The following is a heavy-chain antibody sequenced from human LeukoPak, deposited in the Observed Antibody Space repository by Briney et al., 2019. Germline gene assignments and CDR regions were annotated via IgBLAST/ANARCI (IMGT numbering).Heavy chain of an antibody. Sequence: SQTLSLTCTVSGGSISSGSYYWSWIRQPAGKGLEWIGRIYTSGSTNYNPSLKSRVTISVDKSKNQSSLKLSSVTAADTAVYYCARGSPIVGAAIDYWGQGTLVTVSS. J-gene: IGHJ4*02. V-gene: IGHV4-61*02. D-gene: IGHD1-26*01. CDR3: ARGSPIVGAAIDY. CDR2: IYTSGST. CDR1: GGSISSGSYY.